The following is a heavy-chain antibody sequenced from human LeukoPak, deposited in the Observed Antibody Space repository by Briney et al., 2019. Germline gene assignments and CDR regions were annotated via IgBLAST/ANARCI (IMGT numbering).Heavy chain of an antibody. D-gene: IGHD3-10*01. Sequence: GGSLRLSCAASGFTFSNAWMSWVRQAPGKGLEWVGRIRSKANSYATAYAASVKGRFTISRDVSKNTAYLQMNSLKTEDTAVYYCIGGFGELLSEYYFDYWGQGTLVTVSS. J-gene: IGHJ4*02. CDR3: IGGFGELLSEYYFDY. CDR1: GFTFSNAW. CDR2: IRSKANSYAT. V-gene: IGHV3-73*01.